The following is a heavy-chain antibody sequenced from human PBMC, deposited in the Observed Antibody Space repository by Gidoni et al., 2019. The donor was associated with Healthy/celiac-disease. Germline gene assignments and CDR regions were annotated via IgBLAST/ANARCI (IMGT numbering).Heavy chain of an antibody. J-gene: IGHJ2*01. D-gene: IGHD6-19*01. CDR1: GFTFDDYA. V-gene: IGHV3-9*01. CDR2: ISWNSGSI. CDR3: AKDMIAVLKNWYFDL. Sequence: EVQLVESGGGLVQPGRSLRLSCAASGFTFDDYAMHWVRQAPGKGLEWVSGISWNSGSIGYADSVKGRFTISRDNAKNSLYLQMNSLRAEDTALYYCAKDMIAVLKNWYFDLWGRGTLVTVSS.